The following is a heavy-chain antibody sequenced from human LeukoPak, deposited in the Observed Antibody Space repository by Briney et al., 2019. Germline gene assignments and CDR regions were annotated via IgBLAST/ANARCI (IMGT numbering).Heavy chain of an antibody. V-gene: IGHV1-46*01. J-gene: IGHJ4*02. D-gene: IGHD5-12*01. Sequence: ASVKVSCTAFGYSLTNYYVHWVRQAPGQGLEWMGEINPSGGSTSYTQKFQGRITVTRDTYTNTVYMDLSSLRSEDTATYYCARGAPTTRIGAGRFDYWGQGSLLTVAS. CDR3: ARGAPTTRIGAGRFDY. CDR1: GYSLTNYY. CDR2: INPSGGST.